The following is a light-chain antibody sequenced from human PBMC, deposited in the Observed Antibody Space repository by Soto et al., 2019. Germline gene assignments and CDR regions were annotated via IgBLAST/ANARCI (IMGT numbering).Light chain of an antibody. V-gene: IGKV1-13*02. Sequence: AIQLTQSPSSLSASVGDRVTITCRASQGISSALAWYQQKPGKAPKLLIYDASSLESGVPSRFSGSGSWTDVTLTISSLQPEYFATYYCQQFNIYPLTCGGGTKVEIK. CDR2: DAS. J-gene: IGKJ4*01. CDR3: QQFNIYPLT. CDR1: QGISSA.